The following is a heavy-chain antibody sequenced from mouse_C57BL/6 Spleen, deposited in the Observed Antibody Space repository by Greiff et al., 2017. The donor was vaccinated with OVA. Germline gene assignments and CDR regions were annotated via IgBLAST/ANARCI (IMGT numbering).Heavy chain of an antibody. V-gene: IGHV1-53*01. J-gene: IGHJ3*01. D-gene: IGHD2-4*01. CDR3: ARWDYDYDVGFAY. CDR2: INPSNGGT. CDR1: GYTFTSYW. Sequence: VKLQQPGTELVKPGASVKLSCKASGYTFTSYWMHWVKQRPGQGLEWIGNINPSNGGTNYNEKFKSKATLTVDKSSSTAYMQLSSLTSEDSAVYYWARWDYDYDVGFAYWGQGTLVTVSA.